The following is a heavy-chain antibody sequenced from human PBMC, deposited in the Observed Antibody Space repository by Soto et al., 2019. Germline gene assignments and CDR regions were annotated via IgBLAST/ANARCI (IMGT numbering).Heavy chain of an antibody. J-gene: IGHJ5*02. D-gene: IGHD2-15*01. CDR3: ARGRRGGQYNWFDP. V-gene: IGHV4-34*01. CDR2: INHSGST. CDR1: GGSFSGYY. Sequence: SETLSLTCAVYGGSFSGYYWSWIRQPPGKGLEWIGEINHSGSTNYNPSLKSRVTISVDTSKNQFSLKLSSVTAADTAVYYCARGRRGGQYNWFDPWGQGTLVTVSS.